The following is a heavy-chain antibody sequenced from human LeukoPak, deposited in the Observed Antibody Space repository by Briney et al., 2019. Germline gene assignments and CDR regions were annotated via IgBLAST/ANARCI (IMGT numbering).Heavy chain of an antibody. J-gene: IGHJ4*02. CDR3: ARSYYYDSSGVDY. V-gene: IGHV4-30-4*01. D-gene: IGHD3-22*01. Sequence: ASETLSLTCTVSGGSISSGDYYWSWIRQPPGKGLEWIGYIYYSGSTYYNPSLKSRVTIPVDTSKNQFSLKLSSVTAADTAVYYCARSYYYDSSGVDYWGQGTLVTVSS. CDR2: IYYSGST. CDR1: GGSISSGDYY.